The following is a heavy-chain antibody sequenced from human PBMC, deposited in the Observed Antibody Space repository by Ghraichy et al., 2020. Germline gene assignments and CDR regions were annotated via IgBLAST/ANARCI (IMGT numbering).Heavy chain of an antibody. J-gene: IGHJ1*01. CDR1: GFTFSSYS. CDR3: ARDGGNFQH. D-gene: IGHD3-16*01. V-gene: IGHV3-21*01. CDR2: ISSSPSFT. Sequence: GGSLRLSCTGFGFTFSSYSMNWVRQAPGKGLEWVSSISSSPSFTYYAESVRGRFTISRDNAKKSLYLQMDSLRVEDTAVYYCARDGGNFQHWGQGTLVTVSS.